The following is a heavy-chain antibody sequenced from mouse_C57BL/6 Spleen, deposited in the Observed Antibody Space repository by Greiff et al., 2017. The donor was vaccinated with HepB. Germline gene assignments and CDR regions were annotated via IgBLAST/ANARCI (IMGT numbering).Heavy chain of an antibody. CDR2: IDPSDSYT. CDR1: GYTFTSYW. V-gene: IGHV1-69*01. CDR3: ARSRPYPWYFDV. J-gene: IGHJ1*03. Sequence: VQLQQPGAELVMPGASVKLSCKASGYTFTSYWMHWVKQRPGQGLEWIGEIDPSDSYTNYNQKFKGKSTLTVDKSSSTAYMQLSSLTSEDSAVYYCARSRPYPWYFDVWGTGTTVTVSS.